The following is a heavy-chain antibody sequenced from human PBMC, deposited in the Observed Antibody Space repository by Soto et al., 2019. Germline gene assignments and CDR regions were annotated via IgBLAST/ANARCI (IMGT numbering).Heavy chain of an antibody. CDR2: INHSGST. Sequence: QVQLQQWGAGLLKPSETLSLTCAVYGGSFSGYYWSWIRQPPGKGLEWIGEINHSGSTNYNPSLKRRVTLSVDTSKNQFSLKLSSVTAADTAVYYCARVRHYYYYGMDVWGQGTTVTVSS. CDR3: ARVRHYYYYGMDV. J-gene: IGHJ6*02. CDR1: GGSFSGYY. V-gene: IGHV4-34*01.